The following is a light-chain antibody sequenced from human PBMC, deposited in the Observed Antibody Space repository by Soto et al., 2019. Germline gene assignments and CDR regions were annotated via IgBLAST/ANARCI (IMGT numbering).Light chain of an antibody. CDR2: AAY. J-gene: IGKJ2*01. Sequence: DIQMTQSPSSLAASVGDRVTITCRTSQTINTYLNWYQQQPGKAPKLLIYAAYNLQSGVPSRFSVSGSGTDFTLTITSLQPEDFAAYFCQQSSSAPFKFGPGNQLQIK. V-gene: IGKV1-39*01. CDR1: QTINTY. CDR3: QQSSSAPFK.